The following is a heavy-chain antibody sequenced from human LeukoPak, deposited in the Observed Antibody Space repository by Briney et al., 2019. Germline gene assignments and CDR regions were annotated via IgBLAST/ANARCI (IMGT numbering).Heavy chain of an antibody. CDR1: GFTTVSXXX. J-gene: IGHJ3*02. Sequence: GGSXXLSCAASGFTTVSXXXXXWVRQAPGXXXXXXXXXXSSSIXXXYADSVTXXXXIXRDNAKNSLYLQMNSLRDEDTAVYYCARAGRNSWEILYDAFDIWGQGTMVTVSS. V-gene: IGHV3-48*02. D-gene: IGHD6-13*01. CDR3: ARAGRNSWEILYDAFDI. CDR2: XXSSSIXX.